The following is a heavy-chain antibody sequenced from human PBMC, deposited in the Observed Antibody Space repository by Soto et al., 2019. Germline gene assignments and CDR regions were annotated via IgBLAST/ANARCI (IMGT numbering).Heavy chain of an antibody. CDR2: MNPNSGNP. CDR1: GYTFTSYD. Sequence: QVQLVQSGAEVKKPGASVKVSCKASGYTFTSYDINWVRQATRQGLEWMGWMNPNSGNPVYAQKFPGGVTMPSHTSIRTAYTELTSLRSEDTAVYYCATERSYALDYWGPGTLVTVPS. D-gene: IGHD2-2*01. V-gene: IGHV1-8*01. J-gene: IGHJ4*02. CDR3: ATERSYALDY.